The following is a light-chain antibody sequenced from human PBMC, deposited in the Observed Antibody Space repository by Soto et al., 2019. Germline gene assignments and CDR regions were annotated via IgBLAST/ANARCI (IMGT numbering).Light chain of an antibody. Sequence: QSALTQPASVSGSPGQSITISCTGTSSDVGGYNYVSWYQQHPGKAPKLMIYEVDNRPSGVSNRFSGSKSGNTASLTISGLQAEDEADYYCSSYTISTTVVFGGGTKVTVL. J-gene: IGLJ3*02. CDR2: EVD. V-gene: IGLV2-14*01. CDR1: SSDVGGYNY. CDR3: SSYTISTTVV.